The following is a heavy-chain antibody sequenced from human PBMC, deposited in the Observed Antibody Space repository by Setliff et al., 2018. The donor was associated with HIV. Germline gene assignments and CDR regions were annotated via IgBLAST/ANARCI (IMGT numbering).Heavy chain of an antibody. CDR3: ARSRDIAVVPAAPRGAFDI. CDR1: GGSFGNFA. Sequence: GASGKVSCKASGGSFGNFAVSWVRQAPGQGLEFMGGIIPPFGTGRFAQKFQGRVTFSADEFTRIVYMELSSLRSEDTAVYYCARSRDIAVVPAAPRGAFDIWGQGTMVTVSS. CDR2: IIPPFGTG. D-gene: IGHD2-2*01. V-gene: IGHV1-69*13. J-gene: IGHJ3*02.